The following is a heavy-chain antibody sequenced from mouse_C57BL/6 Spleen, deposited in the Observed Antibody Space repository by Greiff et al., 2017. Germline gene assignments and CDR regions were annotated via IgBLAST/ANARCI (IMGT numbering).Heavy chain of an antibody. D-gene: IGHD3-2*02. CDR2: IDPANGNT. Sequence: VQLQQSVAGLVRPGASVKLSCTASGFNIKNTYMHWVKQRPEKGLEWIGRIDPANGNTKYAPNLQGQATISADTSYNTAYLQLSSLTSEDTAIYYGAVDSTGYVAWFAYWGQGNLVTGSA. CDR3: AVDSTGYVAWFAY. J-gene: IGHJ3*01. CDR1: GFNIKNTY. V-gene: IGHV14-3*01.